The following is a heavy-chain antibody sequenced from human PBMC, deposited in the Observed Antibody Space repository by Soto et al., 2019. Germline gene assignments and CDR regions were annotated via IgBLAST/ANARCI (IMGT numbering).Heavy chain of an antibody. J-gene: IGHJ5*02. CDR3: ARSSGWSVDWFDP. V-gene: IGHV1-3*01. CDR1: GYTFTSYA. Sequence: QVQFVQSGAEVKKPGASVKVSCKASGYTFTSYAIHCVRQAPGQRLEWMGWINAGNGKTKYSQKFQGSVTITRDTSASTAYMELSSLRSEATAVYYCARSSGWSVDWFDPWGQGTLVTVSS. CDR2: INAGNGKT. D-gene: IGHD6-19*01.